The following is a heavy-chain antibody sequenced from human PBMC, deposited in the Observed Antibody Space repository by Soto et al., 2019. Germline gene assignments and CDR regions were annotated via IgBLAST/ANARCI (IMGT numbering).Heavy chain of an antibody. CDR3: APLQSGAFDI. Sequence: QLQLQESGPGLVKPSETLSLTCTVSGGSISSSSYYWGWIRQPPGKGLEWIGSIYYSGSTYYNPSLKSRVTISVDTSKNQFSLKLSAVTAADTAVYYCAPLQSGAFDIWGQGTMVTVSS. V-gene: IGHV4-39*01. CDR1: GGSISSSSYY. CDR2: IYYSGST. J-gene: IGHJ3*02. D-gene: IGHD2-15*01.